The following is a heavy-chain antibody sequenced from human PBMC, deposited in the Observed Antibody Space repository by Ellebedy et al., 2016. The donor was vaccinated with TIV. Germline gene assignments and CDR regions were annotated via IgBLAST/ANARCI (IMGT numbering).Heavy chain of an antibody. CDR2: IITIYGIA. J-gene: IGHJ6*03. CDR3: ARPPDAAKVMGYWYYYMDV. Sequence: SVKVSCXASGDTLSNYAFSWVRQSPGQGLEWIGGIITIYGIANYAQKFQGRVTITADESTNTVYMELSSLRSEDTAVYYCARPPDAAKVMGYWYYYMDVWGKGTTVTVSS. V-gene: IGHV1-69*13. CDR1: GDTLSNYA. D-gene: IGHD5-18*01.